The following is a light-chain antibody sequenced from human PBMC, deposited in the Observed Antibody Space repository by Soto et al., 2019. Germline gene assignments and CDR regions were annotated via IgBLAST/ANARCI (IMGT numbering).Light chain of an antibody. J-gene: IGKJ3*01. CDR3: QHRSNWPPLFT. Sequence: EIVLTQSPATLSLSPGERATLSCRASQSIYSYLAWYQQKPCQAPRLLIYDASNRATDIPARFSGSGSGTDCTLPINSLQPEDFAVYYCQHRSNWPPLFTFGPGTKVDI. CDR1: QSIYSY. CDR2: DAS. V-gene: IGKV3-11*01.